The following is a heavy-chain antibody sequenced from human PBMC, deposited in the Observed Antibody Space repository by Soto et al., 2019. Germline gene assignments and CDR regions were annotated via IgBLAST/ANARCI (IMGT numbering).Heavy chain of an antibody. Sequence: QVQLVQSGAEVKKPASSVKVSCKASGGTFNNYPITWVRQAPGEGIEWMGGSIPIFGTANYAQNFQGRVTISVDESTSTAYMALSSLRSEDTAVYYCARGRGYSGDDHYYYFAMDVWGQGTTVTVSS. D-gene: IGHD5-12*01. CDR2: SIPIFGTA. CDR1: GGTFNNYP. CDR3: ARGRGYSGDDHYYYFAMDV. V-gene: IGHV1-69*01. J-gene: IGHJ6*02.